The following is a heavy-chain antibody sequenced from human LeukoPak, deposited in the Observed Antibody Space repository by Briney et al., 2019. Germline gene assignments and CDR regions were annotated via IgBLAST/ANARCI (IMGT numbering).Heavy chain of an antibody. CDR1: GFTFTTYA. CDR3: AKGYCSSSSCYSYAFDI. V-gene: IGHV3-23*01. J-gene: IGHJ3*02. Sequence: GGSLRLSCSASGFTFTTYAMSWVRQAPGKGLEWVSAISGSGSSTYYADSVKGRFIISRDNSKNTLFLQMNSLRAEDTAVYYCAKGYCSSSSCYSYAFDIWGQGTVVTVSS. D-gene: IGHD2-2*01. CDR2: ISGSGSST.